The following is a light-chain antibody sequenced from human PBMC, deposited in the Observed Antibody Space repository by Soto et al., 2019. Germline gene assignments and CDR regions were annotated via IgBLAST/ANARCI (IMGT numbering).Light chain of an antibody. J-gene: IGLJ1*01. V-gene: IGLV2-14*01. Sequence: SVLLHPVSVSGSPGQSITISCPGTSSDVGGYKFVSWYQQHPGKAPKLMIYEVSNRPSGVSSRFSGSKSGNTASLTISGLQAEDEADYYCGSYTGSIYVFGTGT. CDR1: SSDVGGYKF. CDR2: EVS. CDR3: GSYTGSIYV.